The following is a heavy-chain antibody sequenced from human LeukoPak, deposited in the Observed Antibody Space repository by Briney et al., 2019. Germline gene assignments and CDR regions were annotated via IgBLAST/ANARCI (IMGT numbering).Heavy chain of an antibody. CDR2: ISGSGGST. CDR1: GFTFNSYA. CDR3: AKIDPSDAFDI. V-gene: IGHV3-23*01. J-gene: IGHJ3*02. Sequence: GGSLRLPCSASGFTFNSYAISWVRPAPGKGLEWVSAISGSGGSTYYADSVKGRFTISRDNSKNTLYLQMNSLRAEDTAVYYCAKIDPSDAFDIWGQGTMVTVSS.